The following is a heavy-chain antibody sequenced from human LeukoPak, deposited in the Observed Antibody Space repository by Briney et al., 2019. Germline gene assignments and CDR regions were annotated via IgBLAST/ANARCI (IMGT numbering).Heavy chain of an antibody. D-gene: IGHD3-3*01. CDR1: GGSISSGDYY. CDR2: IYYSGST. J-gene: IGHJ3*02. Sequence: SETLSLTCTVSGGSISSGDYYWSWIRQPPGKGLEWIGYIYYSGSTYYNPSLKSRVTISVDTSKNQFSLKLSSVTAADTAVYYCARGWSYDFWSGPSAFDIWGQGTMVTVSS. CDR3: ARGWSYDFWSGPSAFDI. V-gene: IGHV4-30-4*08.